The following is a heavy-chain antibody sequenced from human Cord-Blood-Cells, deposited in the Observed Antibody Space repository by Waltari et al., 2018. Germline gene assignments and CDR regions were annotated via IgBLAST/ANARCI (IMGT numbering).Heavy chain of an antibody. Sequence: HVPLVQSGAEVQKPGASLKVSCKASGYTSPRYDIKWVRQATGQGLAWLGWMTPNSGNAGQAPMFHGLGPITGNPSPSPAYRALRRLRSEDTAVDYWAGDAAMGATAFDSWGQETRVTVSS. V-gene: IGHV1-8*03. CDR2: MTPNSGNA. CDR3: AGDAAMGATAFDS. D-gene: IGHD1-26*01. J-gene: IGHJ3*02. CDR1: GYTSPRYD.